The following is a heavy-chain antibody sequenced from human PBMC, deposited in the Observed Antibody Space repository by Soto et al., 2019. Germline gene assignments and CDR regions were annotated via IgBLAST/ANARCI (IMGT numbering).Heavy chain of an antibody. Sequence: ASVKVSCKASGGTFSSYAISWVRQAPGQGLEWMGGIIPIFGTANYAQKFQGRVTITADESTSTAYMELSSLRSEDTAVYYCARETHGDSPNWFDPWGQGTLVTVSS. D-gene: IGHD4-17*01. J-gene: IGHJ5*02. CDR1: GGTFSSYA. CDR3: ARETHGDSPNWFDP. V-gene: IGHV1-69*13. CDR2: IIPIFGTA.